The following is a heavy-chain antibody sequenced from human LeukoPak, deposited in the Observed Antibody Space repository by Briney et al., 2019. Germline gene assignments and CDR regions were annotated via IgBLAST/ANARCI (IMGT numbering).Heavy chain of an antibody. D-gene: IGHD3-22*01. CDR3: ARRWDSSGPIDY. Sequence: GGSLRLSCAASGFTFSSYGMSWVRQAPGKGLEWVSAISGSGGSTYYADSVKGRFTISRDNSKNTVFLQMNSLRFEDTALYFCARRWDSSGPIDYWGQGTLVSVSS. V-gene: IGHV3-23*01. CDR1: GFTFSSYG. J-gene: IGHJ4*01. CDR2: ISGSGGST.